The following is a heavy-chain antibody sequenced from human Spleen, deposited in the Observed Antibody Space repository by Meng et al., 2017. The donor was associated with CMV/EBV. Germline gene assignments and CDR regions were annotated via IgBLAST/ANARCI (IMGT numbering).Heavy chain of an antibody. CDR2: ISYDGSNK. CDR3: VPHDFPMDV. J-gene: IGHJ6*02. Sequence: GESLKISCAASGFTFSAYAMSWVRQAPGRGLEWVAVISYDGSNKYHADSVKGRFTISRDNAKNSLYLQMNSLRVEDTAVYYCVPHDFPMDVWGQGTTVTVSS. D-gene: IGHD3-3*01. CDR1: GFTFSAYA. V-gene: IGHV3-30*04.